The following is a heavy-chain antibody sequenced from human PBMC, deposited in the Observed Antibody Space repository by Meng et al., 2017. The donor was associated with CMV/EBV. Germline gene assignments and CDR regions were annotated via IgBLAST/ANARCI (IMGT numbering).Heavy chain of an antibody. J-gene: IGHJ4*02. V-gene: IGHV4-34*01. CDR2: SNQSGRC. D-gene: IGHD3-22*01. CDR3: ARGCPNDSSGFYPYYFDY. CDR1: GGSLSGYY. Sequence: GAVPLKPSGTLALPCAVYGGSLSGYYCSLIRQPPEKGLEWIRESNQSGRCNYNPSLKSRCPISVDTSKNQFTLKLSSVPDADTAVYYCARGCPNDSSGFYPYYFDYWGQGTLVTVSS.